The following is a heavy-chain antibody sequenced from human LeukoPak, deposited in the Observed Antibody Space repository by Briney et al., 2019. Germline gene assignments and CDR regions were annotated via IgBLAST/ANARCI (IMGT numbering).Heavy chain of an antibody. CDR2: IYSSGST. CDR1: GGSIDSRSYY. J-gene: IGHJ4*02. Sequence: SETLSLTCTVSGGSIDSRSYYRGWIRQPPGKGLEWIGSIYSSGSTYYNPSLKSRVTISVDTSKNQFSLRLSSVTAADTAVYYCARGVTGTEDYWGQGTLVTVSS. CDR3: ARGVTGTEDY. D-gene: IGHD1/OR15-1a*01. V-gene: IGHV4-39*01.